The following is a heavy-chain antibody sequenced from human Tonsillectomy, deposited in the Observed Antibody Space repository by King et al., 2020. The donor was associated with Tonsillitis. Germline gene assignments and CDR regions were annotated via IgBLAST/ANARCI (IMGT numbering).Heavy chain of an antibody. CDR2: LYLSGSS. Sequence: VQLQESGPGQVKPSETLSLTCTVSGDSISSYNWGWIRQPPGKGLEWIARLYLSGSSDSNPTLNRRVTMSVDTSKNHFSLNLRSVSAADTAVYYCARVDGGLRTFDPWGQGTLVTVSS. CDR3: ARVDGGLRTFDP. CDR1: GDSISSYN. V-gene: IGHV4-4*07. D-gene: IGHD3-10*01. J-gene: IGHJ5*02.